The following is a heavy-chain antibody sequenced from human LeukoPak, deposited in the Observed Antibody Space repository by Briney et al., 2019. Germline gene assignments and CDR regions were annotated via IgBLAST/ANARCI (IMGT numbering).Heavy chain of an antibody. D-gene: IGHD4-17*01. CDR3: ASSTGPDYAQGAFDI. V-gene: IGHV1-18*01. Sequence: GASVKVSCKASGYTFTSYGISWVRQAPGQGLEWMGWISAYNGNTNYAQKLQGRVTMTTDTSTSTAYMELRSLRSDDTAVYYCASSTGPDYAQGAFDIWGQGTMVTVSS. CDR1: GYTFTSYG. J-gene: IGHJ3*02. CDR2: ISAYNGNT.